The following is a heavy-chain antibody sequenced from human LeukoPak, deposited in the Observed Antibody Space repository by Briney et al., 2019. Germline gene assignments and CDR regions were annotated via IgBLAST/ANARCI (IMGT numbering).Heavy chain of an antibody. CDR2: IYHSGST. V-gene: IGHV4-4*02. CDR1: GFTFSSYW. D-gene: IGHD3-16*01. CDR3: ARGGQRYNWFDP. Sequence: PGGSLRLSCAASGFTFSSYWMSWVRQAPGKGLEWIGEIYHSGSTNYNPSLKSRVTISVDESKNQFSLKLSSVTAADTAVYYCARGGQRYNWFDPWGQGTLVTVSS. J-gene: IGHJ5*02.